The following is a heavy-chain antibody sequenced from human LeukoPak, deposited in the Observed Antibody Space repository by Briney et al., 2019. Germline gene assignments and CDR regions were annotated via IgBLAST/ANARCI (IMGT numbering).Heavy chain of an antibody. CDR2: INHRGST. V-gene: IGHV4-34*01. CDR3: ARGPAVRPRNRIWFDP. CDR1: GGSFSGYY. J-gene: IGHJ5*02. D-gene: IGHD2-2*01. Sequence: KPSETLSLTCAVYGGSFSGYYWSWIRQPPGKGLEWIGEINHRGSTNYKPSLKSRVTISVDTSKNQFSLKLSSVTAADTAVYYCARGPAVRPRNRIWFDPWGQGTLVTVSS.